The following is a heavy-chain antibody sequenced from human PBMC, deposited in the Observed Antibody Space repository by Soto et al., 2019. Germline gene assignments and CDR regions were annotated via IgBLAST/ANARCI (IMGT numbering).Heavy chain of an antibody. Sequence: QVQLVQSGSEVKMPGSSVKVSCKTSGGTFSRHAINWVRQAPGQGLEWMGGIIPLFGTTNYAQKFKGRVTISADESTSKAYMELSSLTSEAAAVYYCARAAIHGSSWYFWFDPWGQGTLVTVSS. J-gene: IGHJ5*02. D-gene: IGHD6-13*01. CDR1: GGTFSRHA. CDR2: IIPLFGTT. CDR3: ARAAIHGSSWYFWFDP. V-gene: IGHV1-69*01.